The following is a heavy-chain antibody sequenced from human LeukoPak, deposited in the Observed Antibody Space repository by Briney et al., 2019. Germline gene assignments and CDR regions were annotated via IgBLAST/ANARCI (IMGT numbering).Heavy chain of an antibody. V-gene: IGHV2-5*01. CDR3: AHSRAYSGSYSLTYYFDY. D-gene: IGHD1-26*01. CDR2: IYWNDDK. CDR1: GFSLSTSGVG. J-gene: IGHJ4*02. Sequence: SGPTLVKPTQTLTLTCTFSGFSLSTSGVGVGWIRQPPGKALEWLALIYWNDDKRYSPSLKSRLTITKDTSKNQVVLTMTNMDPVDTATYYCAHSRAYSGSYSLTYYFDYWGQGTLVTVSS.